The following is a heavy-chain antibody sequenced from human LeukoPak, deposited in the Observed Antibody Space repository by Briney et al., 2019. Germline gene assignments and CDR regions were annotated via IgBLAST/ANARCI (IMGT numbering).Heavy chain of an antibody. V-gene: IGHV3-21*01. CDR2: ISESSSFI. CDR3: ARQRGYCSSGVCRGWFDP. CDR1: GLTFRNYN. Sequence: GGSLRLSCAASGLTFRNYNMNWVRQAPGKGLEQVSSISESSSFIQYADSLKGRFAISRDNAKNSLYLQMNSLRAEDTAVYYCARQRGYCSSGVCRGWFDPWGQGTLVTVSS. J-gene: IGHJ5*02. D-gene: IGHD2-8*01.